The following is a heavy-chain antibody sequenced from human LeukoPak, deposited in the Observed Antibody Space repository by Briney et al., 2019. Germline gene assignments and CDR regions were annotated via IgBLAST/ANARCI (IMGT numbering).Heavy chain of an antibody. CDR1: GFTFNNYY. CDR3: AKEGWLQDYYYYGMDV. J-gene: IGHJ6*02. D-gene: IGHD5-24*01. CDR2: ISNSGSTI. Sequence: TGGSLRLSCAASGFTFNNYYMSWIRQAPGKGLEWVSYISNSGSTIYYADSVKGRFTISRDNSKNSLYLQMNSLRTEETALYYCAKEGWLQDYYYYGMDVWGQGTTVTVSS. V-gene: IGHV3-11*01.